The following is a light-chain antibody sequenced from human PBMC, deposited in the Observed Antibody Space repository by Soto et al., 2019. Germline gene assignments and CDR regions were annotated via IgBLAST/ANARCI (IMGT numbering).Light chain of an antibody. J-gene: IGKJ4*01. Sequence: DIQMTQSPSSLSASVGDRFTITCRASQSISSYLNWYQQKPGKAPKLLIYAASSLQSGVPSRFSGSGSGTDFTLTISSLQPEYFATYYCQQSYSTPLTFGGGTKVEIK. V-gene: IGKV1-39*01. CDR3: QQSYSTPLT. CDR2: AAS. CDR1: QSISSY.